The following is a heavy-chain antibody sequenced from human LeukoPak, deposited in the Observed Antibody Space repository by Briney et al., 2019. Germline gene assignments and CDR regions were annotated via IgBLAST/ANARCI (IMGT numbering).Heavy chain of an antibody. CDR1: GYTFTSYG. CDR2: ISAYNGNT. Sequence: RASVKVSCKASGYTFTSYGISWVRRAPGQGLEWMGWISAYNGNTNYAQELQGRVTMTTDTSTSTAYMELRSLRSDDTAVYYCARDRKRKGVVPNWFDPWGQGTLVTVSS. J-gene: IGHJ5*02. CDR3: ARDRKRKGVVPNWFDP. V-gene: IGHV1-18*01. D-gene: IGHD2-2*01.